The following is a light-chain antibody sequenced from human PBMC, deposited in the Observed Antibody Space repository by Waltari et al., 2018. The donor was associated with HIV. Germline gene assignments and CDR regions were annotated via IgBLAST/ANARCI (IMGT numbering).Light chain of an antibody. CDR2: GAS. Sequence: VIWMTQSPSLLSASTGARVTINCRLSQGISTFLAWYQQKPGKAPGLLIYGASTLQNGVPSRFSGRGSGTNFTLTISCLQSEDFATYYCQQYYSYPYTFGQGTRLEIK. V-gene: IGKV1D-8*01. J-gene: IGKJ2*01. CDR1: QGISTF. CDR3: QQYYSYPYT.